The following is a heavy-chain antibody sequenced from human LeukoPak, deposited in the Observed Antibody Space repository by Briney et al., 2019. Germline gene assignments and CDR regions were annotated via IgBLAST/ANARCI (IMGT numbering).Heavy chain of an antibody. D-gene: IGHD1-1*01. J-gene: IGHJ6*02. CDR2: ISWNSGSI. Sequence: GRSLRLSCAASGFTFDDYAMHWVRQAPGKGLEWVSGISWNSGSIGYADSVKGRFTISRDNAKNSLYLQMNSLRAEGTALYYCAKGYSTYYYYGMDVWGQGTTVTVSS. CDR1: GFTFDDYA. CDR3: AKGYSTYYYYGMDV. V-gene: IGHV3-9*01.